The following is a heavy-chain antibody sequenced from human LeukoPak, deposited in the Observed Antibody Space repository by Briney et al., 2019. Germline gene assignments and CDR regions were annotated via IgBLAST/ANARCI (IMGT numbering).Heavy chain of an antibody. CDR2: SSGDGFST. Sequence: GGSLRLSCAASGFILSSYAMSWVRQTPGKGREWVSASSGDGFSTYYVGSVRGRFTISRDNSKNTLYLQMVGLRAEDTAVYYCAQEVNTAVDLWGQGTLVTVSS. J-gene: IGHJ4*02. V-gene: IGHV3-23*01. CDR3: AQEVNTAVDL. D-gene: IGHD5-18*01. CDR1: GFILSSYA.